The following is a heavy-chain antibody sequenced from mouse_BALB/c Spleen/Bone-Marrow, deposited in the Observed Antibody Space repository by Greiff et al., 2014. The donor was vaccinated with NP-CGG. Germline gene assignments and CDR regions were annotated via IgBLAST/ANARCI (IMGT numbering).Heavy chain of an antibody. J-gene: IGHJ1*01. Sequence: EVQLQQSGSELVKPGASVKLSCAASGFNIKDTYMHWVKQRPEQGLEWIGRIDPANGDTKYDPKFQGKATITADTSSNTAYLQLSSLTSEDTAVYYCIRPSFYYGSSYWCFDVWGAGTPVTVSA. V-gene: IGHV14-3*02. CDR1: GFNIKDTY. CDR3: IRPSFYYGSSYWCFDV. CDR2: IDPANGDT. D-gene: IGHD1-1*01.